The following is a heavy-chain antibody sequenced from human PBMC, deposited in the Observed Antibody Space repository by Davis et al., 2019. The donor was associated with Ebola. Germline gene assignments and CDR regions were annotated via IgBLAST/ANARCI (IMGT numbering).Heavy chain of an antibody. CDR2: IIPIFGTA. CDR1: GGTFSSYA. Sequence: SVKVSCKASGGTFSSYAISWVRQAPGQGLEWMGGIIPIFGTANYAQKLQGRVTMTTDTSTSTAYMELRSLRSDDTAVYYCARAQQWLVLSPSDYWGQGTLVTVSS. J-gene: IGHJ4*02. D-gene: IGHD6-19*01. CDR3: ARAQQWLVLSPSDY. V-gene: IGHV1-69*05.